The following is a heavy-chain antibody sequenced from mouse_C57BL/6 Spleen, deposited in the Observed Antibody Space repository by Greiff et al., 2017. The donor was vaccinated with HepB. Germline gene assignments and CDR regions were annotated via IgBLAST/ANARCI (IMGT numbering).Heavy chain of an antibody. CDR2: ISSCSSTI. J-gene: IGHJ1*03. D-gene: IGHD1-1*01. V-gene: IGHV5-17*01. CDR1: GFTFSDYG. Sequence: EVQVVESGGGLVKPGGSLKLSCAASGFTFSDYGMHWVRQVPEKGLEWVAYISSCSSTIYYAETVKGRFTISRDNAKNTLFLHMTSLRSEDTAYYYCAKYYGSRRYSDVWAKGAPATVSS. CDR3: AKYYGSRRYSDV.